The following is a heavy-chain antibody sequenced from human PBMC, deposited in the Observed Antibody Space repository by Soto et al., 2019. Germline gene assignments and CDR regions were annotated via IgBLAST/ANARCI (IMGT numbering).Heavy chain of an antibody. CDR3: ERHGVVPAARDDGYYYGMDV. Sequence: GESLKISCKGSGDSFTSYWISWVRQMPGKGLEWMGRIDPSDSYTNYSPSFQGHVTISADKSISTAYLQWSSLKASDTAMYYCERHGVVPAARDDGYYYGMDVWGQGTTVTVSS. J-gene: IGHJ6*02. CDR1: GDSFTSYW. CDR2: IDPSDSYT. V-gene: IGHV5-10-1*01. D-gene: IGHD2-2*01.